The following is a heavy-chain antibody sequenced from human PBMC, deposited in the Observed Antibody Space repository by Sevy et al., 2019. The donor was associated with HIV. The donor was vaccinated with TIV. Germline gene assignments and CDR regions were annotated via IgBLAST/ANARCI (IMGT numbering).Heavy chain of an antibody. Sequence: ASVKVSCKASGGTFSSYAISWVRQAPGQGLEWMGGIIPIFGTANYAQKFQGRVTITADESTSTAYMELSSLRSEDTAVYYFARDEQTYYYDSSGYYYVPVMGFDIWGQGTMVTVSS. CDR1: GGTFSSYA. J-gene: IGHJ3*02. CDR2: IIPIFGTA. D-gene: IGHD3-22*01. CDR3: ARDEQTYYYDSSGYYYVPVMGFDI. V-gene: IGHV1-69*13.